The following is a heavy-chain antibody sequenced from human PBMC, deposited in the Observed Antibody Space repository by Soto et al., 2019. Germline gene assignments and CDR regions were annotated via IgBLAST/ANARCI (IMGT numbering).Heavy chain of an antibody. J-gene: IGHJ6*02. Sequence: QVQLVESGGGVVQPGRSLRLSCAASGFTFSSYAMHWVRQAPGKGLEWVAVISYDGSNKYYADSVKGRFTISRDNSKNXLXXQMTSLRAEATAVYYCARDYSSSWYSYYYYFGMDVWGQGTTVTVSS. CDR3: ARDYSSSWYSYYYYFGMDV. V-gene: IGHV3-30-3*01. CDR2: ISYDGSNK. D-gene: IGHD6-13*01. CDR1: GFTFSSYA.